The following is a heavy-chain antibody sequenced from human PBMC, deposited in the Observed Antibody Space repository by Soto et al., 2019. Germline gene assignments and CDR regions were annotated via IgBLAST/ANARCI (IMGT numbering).Heavy chain of an antibody. CDR3: AADPYYYGSGSGSSVFYNDYYYYGMDV. D-gene: IGHD3-10*01. CDR1: GFTFTSSA. Sequence: QMQLVQSGPEVKKPGTSVKVSCKASGFTFTSSAVQWVRQARGQRLEWIGWIVVGSGNTNYAQKFQERVTITRDMSTSTAYMELSSLRSEDTAVYYCAADPYYYGSGSGSSVFYNDYYYYGMDVWGQGTTVTVSS. J-gene: IGHJ6*02. CDR2: IVVGSGNT. V-gene: IGHV1-58*01.